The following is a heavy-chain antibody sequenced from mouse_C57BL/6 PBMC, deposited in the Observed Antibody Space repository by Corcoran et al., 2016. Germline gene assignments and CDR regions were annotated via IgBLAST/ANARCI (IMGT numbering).Heavy chain of an antibody. CDR3: ARALYVGDAMDY. Sequence: EVQLQQSGPELVKPGASVKISCKASGYTFTDYYMNWVKQSHGKSLEWIGDINPNNGGTSYNQKFKGKATLTVDKSSSTAYMELRSLTSEDSAVYYCARALYVGDAMDYWGQGTSVTVSS. V-gene: IGHV1-26*01. CDR2: INPNNGGT. D-gene: IGHD2-3*01. J-gene: IGHJ4*01. CDR1: GYTFTDYY.